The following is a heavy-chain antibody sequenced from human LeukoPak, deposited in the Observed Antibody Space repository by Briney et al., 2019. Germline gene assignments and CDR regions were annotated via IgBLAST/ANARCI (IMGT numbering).Heavy chain of an antibody. Sequence: GRSLRLSXAASGFTFDDYAMHWVRQAPGKGLEWVSGISWNSGSIGYADSVKGRFTISRDNAKDSLYLQMNSLRAEDMALYYCAKDGRPFDLWGRGTLVTVSS. J-gene: IGHJ2*01. CDR3: AKDGRPFDL. CDR1: GFTFDDYA. V-gene: IGHV3-9*03. CDR2: ISWNSGSI.